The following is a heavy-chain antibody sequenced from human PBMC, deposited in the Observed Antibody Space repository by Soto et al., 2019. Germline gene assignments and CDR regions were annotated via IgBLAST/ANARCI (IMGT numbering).Heavy chain of an antibody. Sequence: SCKGSGYSFTSYWIGWVRQMPGKGLEWMGIIYPGDSDTRYSPSFQGQVTISADKSISTAYLQWSSLKASDTAMYYCASSSSSWYGYYYYYGMDVWGQGTTVTVSS. CDR2: IYPGDSDT. J-gene: IGHJ6*02. CDR1: GYSFTSYW. CDR3: ASSSSSWYGYYYYYGMDV. V-gene: IGHV5-51*01. D-gene: IGHD6-13*01.